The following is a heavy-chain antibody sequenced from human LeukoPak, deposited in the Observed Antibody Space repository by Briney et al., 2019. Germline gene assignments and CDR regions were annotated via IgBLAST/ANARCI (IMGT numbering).Heavy chain of an antibody. CDR2: ISAYNGNT. V-gene: IGHV1-18*01. CDR3: ARDQDSSGWYGGGFDY. Sequence: ASVKVSCKASGYTFTSYGISWVRQAPGQGLEWMGWISAYNGNTNYAQKLQGRVTMTTDTSTSTAYMELRSLRSDDTAVYYCARDQDSSGWYGGGFDYWGQGTLVTVSS. D-gene: IGHD6-19*01. J-gene: IGHJ4*02. CDR1: GYTFTSYG.